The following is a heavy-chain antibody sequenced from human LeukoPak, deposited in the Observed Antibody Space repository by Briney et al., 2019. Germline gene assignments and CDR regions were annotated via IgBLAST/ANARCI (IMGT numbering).Heavy chain of an antibody. CDR3: AKVAVDYYDSSGYYKMYYFAY. J-gene: IGHJ4*02. CDR1: GFTFSSYA. Sequence: GGSLRLSCAASGFTFSSYAMSWVRQAPGKGLEWVSAISGSGGSTYYADSGKGRFTISRDNSKNTLYLQMNSVRAEDTDVYYCAKVAVDYYDSSGYYKMYYFAYWGQGTLVTVSS. CDR2: ISGSGGST. D-gene: IGHD3-22*01. V-gene: IGHV3-23*01.